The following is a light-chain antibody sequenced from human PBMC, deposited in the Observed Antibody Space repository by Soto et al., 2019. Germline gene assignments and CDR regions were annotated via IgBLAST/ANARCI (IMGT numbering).Light chain of an antibody. CDR2: TAS. Sequence: EIVMTQSPATLSVSPGERATLSCRASQSVSSNYLAWFQQKPGQAPRLLISTASSRATGIPDRFSGSGSGTDFTLTITRLEPEDFAVYYCLQYGSSPHTFGQGTRLEI. J-gene: IGKJ5*01. CDR1: QSVSSNY. CDR3: LQYGSSPHT. V-gene: IGKV3-20*01.